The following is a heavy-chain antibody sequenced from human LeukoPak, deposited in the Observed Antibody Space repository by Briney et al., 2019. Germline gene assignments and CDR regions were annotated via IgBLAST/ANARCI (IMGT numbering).Heavy chain of an antibody. CDR2: MNPNSGNT. J-gene: IGHJ6*02. Sequence: ASVKVSCKASGYTFTGYYMHWVRQAPGQGLEWMGWMNPNSGNTGYAQKFQGRVTMTRNTSISTAYMELSSLRSEDTAVYYCAREGYYGSGNNGMDVWGQGTTVTASS. CDR3: AREGYYGSGNNGMDV. D-gene: IGHD3-10*01. CDR1: GYTFTGYY. V-gene: IGHV1-8*02.